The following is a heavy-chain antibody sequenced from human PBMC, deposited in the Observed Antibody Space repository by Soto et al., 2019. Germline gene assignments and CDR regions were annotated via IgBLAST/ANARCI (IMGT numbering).Heavy chain of an antibody. J-gene: IGHJ3*02. CDR1: GFPFDDYS. V-gene: IGHV3-9*01. CDR3: AKDIRSPYSSSWYSAFDI. Sequence: GGSLRLSCAASGFPFDDYSLHWVRQAPGKGLEWVSGISWNSGSIGYADSVKGRFTISRDNAKNSLYLQMNSLRAEDTALYYCAKDIRSPYSSSWYSAFDIWGQGTMVTVSS. D-gene: IGHD6-13*01. CDR2: ISWNSGSI.